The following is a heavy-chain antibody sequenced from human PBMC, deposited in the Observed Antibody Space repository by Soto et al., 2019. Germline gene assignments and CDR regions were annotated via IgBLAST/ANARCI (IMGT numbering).Heavy chain of an antibody. CDR2: IYWDDDK. D-gene: IGHD2-8*01. V-gene: IGHV2-5*02. CDR3: VHRRVTNPIVLMVYADAFDI. Sequence: GLDLEWLALIYWDDDKRYSPSLKSRLTITKDTSKNQVVLTMTNMDPVDTATYYCVHRRVTNPIVLMVYADAFDIWGQGTMVTVSS. J-gene: IGHJ3*02.